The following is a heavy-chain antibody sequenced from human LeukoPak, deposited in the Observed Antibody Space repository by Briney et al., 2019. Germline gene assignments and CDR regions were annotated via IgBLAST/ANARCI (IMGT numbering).Heavy chain of an antibody. CDR1: GDSITSSKW. V-gene: IGHV4-4*02. Sequence: SGTLSLTCAVSGDSITSSKWWSWVRQSPEKGLEGIGEIYHSGTTNYNPSLKSRVTISVDKSKNQFSLNLSSVTAADTAVYYCASGSHAVTTHFDYWGQGTLVTVSS. J-gene: IGHJ4*02. CDR3: ASGSHAVTTHFDY. CDR2: IYHSGTT. D-gene: IGHD3-16*01.